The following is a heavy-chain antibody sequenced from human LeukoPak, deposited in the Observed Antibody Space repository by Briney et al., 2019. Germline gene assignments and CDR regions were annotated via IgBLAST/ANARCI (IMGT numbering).Heavy chain of an antibody. CDR1: GYTFTSYG. V-gene: IGHV1-18*01. Sequence: ASVKVSCKASGYTFTSYGISWVRQAPGQGLEWMGWISAYNGNTNYAQKLQGRVTMTTDTSTSTAYMELRSLRSDDTAVYYCARSPYYDILTGYYGTSNWFDPWGQGTLVTVSS. J-gene: IGHJ5*02. D-gene: IGHD3-9*01. CDR2: ISAYNGNT. CDR3: ARSPYYDILTGYYGTSNWFDP.